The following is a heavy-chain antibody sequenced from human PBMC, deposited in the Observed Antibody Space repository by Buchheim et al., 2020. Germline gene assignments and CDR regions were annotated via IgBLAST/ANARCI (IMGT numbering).Heavy chain of an antibody. Sequence: QVQLQESGPGLVKPSETLSLTCTVSGGSVSSGSYYWSWIRQPPGKGLEWIGYIYYSGSTNYNTSLKSRVTISVDTSKNHFSLKLSSVTAADTAVYYCARGFSDLDSGSYYVFDYWGQGTL. CDR3: ARGFSDLDSGSYYVFDY. CDR1: GGSVSSGSYY. J-gene: IGHJ4*02. CDR2: IYYSGST. D-gene: IGHD1-26*01. V-gene: IGHV4-61*01.